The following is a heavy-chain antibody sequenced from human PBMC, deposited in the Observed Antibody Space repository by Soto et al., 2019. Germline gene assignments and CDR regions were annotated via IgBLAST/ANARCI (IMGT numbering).Heavy chain of an antibody. J-gene: IGHJ4*02. CDR1: GGSISSGDYY. V-gene: IGHV4-30-4*01. CDR2: IYYSGST. D-gene: IGHD3-22*01. CDR3: ARDSGVWYTGDYYDSSGQLDY. Sequence: PSETLSLTCTVSGGSISSGDYYWSWIRQPPGKGLEWIGYIYYSGSTYYNPSLKSRVTISVDTSKNQFSLKLSSVTAADTAVYYCARDSGVWYTGDYYDSSGQLDYWGQGTLVTVSS.